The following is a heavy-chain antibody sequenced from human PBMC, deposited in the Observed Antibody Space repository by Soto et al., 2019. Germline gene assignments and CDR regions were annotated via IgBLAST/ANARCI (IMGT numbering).Heavy chain of an antibody. Sequence: VQLVESGGGLIQPGESLRLSCAAFGLTISGEKYVAWVRQAPGKGLEWVSALYDVDGSFYADSVKGRFTTSSDSSKTTVYLQMNDLRPDDTVVYYCATWHEREHAYDVWGQGTTVTVSS. D-gene: IGHD1-1*01. V-gene: IGHV3-53*01. CDR3: ATWHEREHAYDV. J-gene: IGHJ3*01. CDR1: GLTISGEKY. CDR2: LYDVDGS.